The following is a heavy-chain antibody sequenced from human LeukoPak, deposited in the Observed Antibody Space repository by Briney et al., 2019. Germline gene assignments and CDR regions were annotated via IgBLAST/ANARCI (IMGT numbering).Heavy chain of an antibody. Sequence: SETLSLTCTVSGGSISSSSYYWSWIRQPPGKGLEWIGYIYYSGSTYYNPSLKSRVTISVDTSKNQFSLKLSSVTAADAAVYYCARGGPSRDGYNFGYWGQGTLVTVSS. CDR2: IYYSGST. J-gene: IGHJ4*02. CDR3: ARGGPSRDGYNFGY. D-gene: IGHD5-24*01. V-gene: IGHV4-30-4*08. CDR1: GGSISSSSYY.